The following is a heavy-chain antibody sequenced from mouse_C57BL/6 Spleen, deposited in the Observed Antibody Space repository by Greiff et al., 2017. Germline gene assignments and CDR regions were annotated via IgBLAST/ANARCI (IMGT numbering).Heavy chain of an antibody. CDR1: GYAFSSYW. J-gene: IGHJ2*01. Sequence: QVQLQQSGAELVKPGASVKISCKASGYAFSSYWMNWVKQRPGKGLEWIGQIYPGDGDTNYNGKFKGKATLTADKSSSTAYMQLSSLTSDDSAVYFCARSGTGPYYFDYWGQGTTLTVSS. CDR2: IYPGDGDT. CDR3: ARSGTGPYYFDY. V-gene: IGHV1-80*01. D-gene: IGHD4-1*01.